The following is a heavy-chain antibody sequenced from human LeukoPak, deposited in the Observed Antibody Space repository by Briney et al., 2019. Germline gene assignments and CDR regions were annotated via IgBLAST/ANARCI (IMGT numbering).Heavy chain of an antibody. V-gene: IGHV1-8*01. CDR1: GYTFTSYD. CDR2: MNPNSGNT. CDR3: ARGSRDIVVVVAAYNWFDP. J-gene: IGHJ5*02. Sequence: ASVKVSCKASGYTFTSYDINWVRQATGQGLEWMGWMNPNSGNTGYAQKFQGRVTMTRSTSIRTAYMELSSLRSEDTAVYYCARGSRDIVVVVAAYNWFDPWGQGTLVTVSS. D-gene: IGHD2-15*01.